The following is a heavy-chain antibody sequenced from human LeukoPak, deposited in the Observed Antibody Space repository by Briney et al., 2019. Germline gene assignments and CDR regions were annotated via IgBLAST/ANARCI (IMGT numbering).Heavy chain of an antibody. Sequence: GGSLRLSCAASGFIFSSYAMSWVRQAPGKGLEWVSTISGSGGSTYYADSVKGRFTISRDNSKNTVYLQMNSLRAEDTAVYYCAGVLWFGELNDYWGQGTLVTVSS. D-gene: IGHD3-10*01. V-gene: IGHV3-23*01. CDR3: AGVLWFGELNDY. CDR2: ISGSGGST. J-gene: IGHJ4*02. CDR1: GFIFSSYA.